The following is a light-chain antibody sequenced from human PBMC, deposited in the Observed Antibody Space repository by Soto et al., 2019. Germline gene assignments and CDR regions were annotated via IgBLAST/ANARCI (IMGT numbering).Light chain of an antibody. Sequence: DIQMTQSPSSLSASVGDRVTIACRASQSIAGFLNWYRQKPGKAPELWIYATSNLHSGVTPRFSGSGSGADFNLTISSLQPEDFATYFCQQSFNNPTFGPGTKVDVK. CDR2: ATS. CDR3: QQSFNNPT. V-gene: IGKV1-39*01. CDR1: QSIAGF. J-gene: IGKJ3*01.